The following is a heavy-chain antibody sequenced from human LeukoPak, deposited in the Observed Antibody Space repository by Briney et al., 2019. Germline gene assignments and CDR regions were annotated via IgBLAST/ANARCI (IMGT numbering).Heavy chain of an antibody. D-gene: IGHD3-16*02. CDR2: ISYDGSNK. V-gene: IGHV3-30-3*01. CDR3: ARGSYHFDY. CDR1: GFTFSGYA. Sequence: GRSLRLSCAASGFTFSGYAMHWVRQAPGKGLEWEAVISYDGSNKYYADSVKGRFTISRDNSKNTLYLQMNSLRAEDTAVYYCARGSYHFDYWGQGTLVTVSS. J-gene: IGHJ4*02.